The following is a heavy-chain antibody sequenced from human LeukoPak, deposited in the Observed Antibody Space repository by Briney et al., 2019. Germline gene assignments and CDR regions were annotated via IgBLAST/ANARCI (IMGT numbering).Heavy chain of an antibody. D-gene: IGHD5/OR15-5a*01. CDR1: GGSFSGYY. CDR3: ARGPVYAHSRFDY. V-gene: IGHV4-34*01. Sequence: SETLSLTCAVYGGSFSGYYWSWIRQPPGKGLEWIGEINHSGSTNYNPSLKSRVTISVDTSKNQFSLKLSSVTAADTAVYYCARGPVYAHSRFDYWGQGTLVTVSS. J-gene: IGHJ4*02. CDR2: INHSGST.